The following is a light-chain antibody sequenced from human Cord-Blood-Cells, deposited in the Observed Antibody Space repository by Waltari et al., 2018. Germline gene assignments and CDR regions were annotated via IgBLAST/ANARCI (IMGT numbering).Light chain of an antibody. J-gene: IGLJ3*02. V-gene: IGLV1-44*01. CDR1: SSNIGRNT. CDR2: SNN. CDR3: AAWDDSLNGWV. Sequence: QSVLTQPPSASGTPGQRVTIPCSGSSSNIGRNTANWYQHLPGTAPKLLLYSNNQRPSGVPDRFSGSKSGTSASLAISGLQSEDEADYYCAAWDDSLNGWVFGGGTKLTVL.